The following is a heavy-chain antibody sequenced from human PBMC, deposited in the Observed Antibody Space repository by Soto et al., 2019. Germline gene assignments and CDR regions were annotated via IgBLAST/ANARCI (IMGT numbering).Heavy chain of an antibody. CDR1: GGTFSSYA. CDR2: IIPIFGTA. CDR3: ARDMGGGGYRYFDY. J-gene: IGHJ4*02. Sequence: SVKVSCKASGGTFSSYAISWVRQAPGQGLEWMGGIIPIFGTANYAQKFQGRVTITADESTSTAYMELSSLRSEDTAVYYCARDMGGGGYRYFDYWGQGTLVTVSS. D-gene: IGHD5-12*01. V-gene: IGHV1-69*13.